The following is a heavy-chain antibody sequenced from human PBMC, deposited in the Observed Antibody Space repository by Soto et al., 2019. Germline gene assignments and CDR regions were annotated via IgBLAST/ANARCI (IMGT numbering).Heavy chain of an antibody. CDR1: GFTFSSYG. CDR2: ISYDGSNK. J-gene: IGHJ4*02. Sequence: QVQLVESGGGVVQPGRSLRLSCAASGFTFSSYGMHWVRQAPGKGLEWVAVISYDGSNKYYADSVKGRFTISRDNSKNTLYLQMNSLTAEDTAVYYCAKMVGGTTSTDYCGQGTLVTVSS. V-gene: IGHV3-30*18. D-gene: IGHD2-15*01. CDR3: AKMVGGTTSTDY.